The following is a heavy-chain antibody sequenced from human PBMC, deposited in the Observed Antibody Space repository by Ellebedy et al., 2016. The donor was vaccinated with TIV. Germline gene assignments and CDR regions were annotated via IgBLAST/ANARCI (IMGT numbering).Heavy chain of an antibody. V-gene: IGHV1-8*01. CDR3: AAVRIQIWFPNWFDP. CDR2: MSPSSGSA. D-gene: IGHD5-18*01. Sequence: ASVKVSCKASGYTFTKYGINWVRQAPGQGLEWMGWMSPSSGSANYEEKFQGRVTMTGNTSTSTAYMELRGLRFEDTAVYYCAAVRIQIWFPNWFDPWGQGTLVTVSS. J-gene: IGHJ5*02. CDR1: GYTFTKYG.